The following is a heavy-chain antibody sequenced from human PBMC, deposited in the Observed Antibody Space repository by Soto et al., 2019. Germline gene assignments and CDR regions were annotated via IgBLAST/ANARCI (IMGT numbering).Heavy chain of an antibody. V-gene: IGHV3-64D*06. Sequence: PGGSLCLSCSASGFTFSSYAMHWVRQAPWKGLEYVSGVRGNGGPPFYADSVKGRFTISRDNSKNTLYLQMSGVSAADTSVYYCVKSRGGNNFDFFDWGQGALVTVSS. D-gene: IGHD5-12*01. CDR3: VKSRGGNNFDFFD. CDR1: GFTFSSYA. CDR2: VRGNGGPP. J-gene: IGHJ4*02.